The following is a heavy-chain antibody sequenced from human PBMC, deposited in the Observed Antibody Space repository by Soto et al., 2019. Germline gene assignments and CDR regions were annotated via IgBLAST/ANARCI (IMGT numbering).Heavy chain of an antibody. CDR3: ARLYGDSYYFDY. CDR1: GGTFSSYA. Sequence: ASVKVSCKASGGTFSSYAISWVRQAPGQGLEWMGGIIPIFGTANYAQKFQGRVTITADKSTSTAYMELSSLRSEDTAVYYCARLYGDSYYFDYWGQGTLVTVSS. CDR2: IIPIFGTA. J-gene: IGHJ4*02. D-gene: IGHD4-17*01. V-gene: IGHV1-69*06.